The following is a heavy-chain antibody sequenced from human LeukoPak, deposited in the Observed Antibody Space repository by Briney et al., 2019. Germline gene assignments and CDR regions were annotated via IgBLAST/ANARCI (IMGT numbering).Heavy chain of an antibody. CDR1: GFNFRAYW. Sequence: MTGGSLRLSCTTSGFNFRAYWMSWIRQAPGKGLEWVARIKSKDDGETIDYNAPVKGRFTISRDDSKNTLYLEMNSLKNEDTAMYYCTVRSSIWSQGTLVTVSS. V-gene: IGHV3-15*01. D-gene: IGHD6-13*01. CDR2: IKSKDDGETI. CDR3: TVRSSI. J-gene: IGHJ4*02.